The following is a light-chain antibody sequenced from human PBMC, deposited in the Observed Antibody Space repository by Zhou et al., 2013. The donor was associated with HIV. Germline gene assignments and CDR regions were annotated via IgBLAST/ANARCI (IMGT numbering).Light chain of an antibody. CDR1: FSVVTK. Sequence: ELVMTQSPATLSVSPGETVTLSCRASFSVVTKLAWYQQKAGQTPRLLIYEASTRASGAPDRFSGRGSGTEFSLTIGRLEPEDFAVYYCQQYGSSLWTFGQGTKVEIK. CDR2: EAS. V-gene: IGKV3-20*01. CDR3: QQYGSSLWT. J-gene: IGKJ1*01.